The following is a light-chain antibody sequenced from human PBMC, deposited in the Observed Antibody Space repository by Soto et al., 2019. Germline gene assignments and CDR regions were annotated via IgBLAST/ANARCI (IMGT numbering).Light chain of an antibody. CDR3: SSYTSRSTLV. V-gene: IGLV2-14*01. CDR1: SSDVGGYNF. Sequence: QPVLTQPASVSGTPGQSITIACTGTSSDVGGYNFVSWYQQQPGKAPKLMISDVTIRPSGVSSRFSGSKSGNTASLTISGLQAEDEDDYYCSSYTSRSTLVFGTGTKVTVL. CDR2: DVT. J-gene: IGLJ1*01.